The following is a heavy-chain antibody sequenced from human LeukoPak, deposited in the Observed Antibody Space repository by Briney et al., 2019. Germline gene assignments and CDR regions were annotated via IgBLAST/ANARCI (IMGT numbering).Heavy chain of an antibody. D-gene: IGHD3-10*01. V-gene: IGHV4-59*11. Sequence: SETLSLTCTVSGGSISSHYWSWIRQPPGKGLEWIGYIYYSGSTNYNPSLKSRVTISVDTSKNQFSLKLSSVTAADTAVYFCARASGIAGDGYFGYWGQGTLVTGSS. J-gene: IGHJ4*02. CDR2: IYYSGST. CDR3: ARASGIAGDGYFGY. CDR1: GGSISSHY.